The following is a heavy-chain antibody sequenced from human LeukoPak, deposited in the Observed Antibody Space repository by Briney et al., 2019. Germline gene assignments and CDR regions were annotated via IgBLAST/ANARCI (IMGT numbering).Heavy chain of an antibody. CDR1: GGSISSGDYY. D-gene: IGHD3-10*01. CDR2: IYYSGST. V-gene: IGHV4-30-4*01. J-gene: IGHJ6*02. Sequence: SQTLSLTCTVSGGSISSGDYYWSWIRQPPGKGLEWIGYIYYSGSTYYNPSLKSRVTISVDTSKNQFSLKLSSVTAADTAVYYCARAPQWFGELYYYGMDVWGQGTTVTVSS. CDR3: ARAPQWFGELYYYGMDV.